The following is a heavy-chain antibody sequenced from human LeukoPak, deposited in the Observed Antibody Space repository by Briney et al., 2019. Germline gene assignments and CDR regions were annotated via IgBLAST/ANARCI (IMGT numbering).Heavy chain of an antibody. J-gene: IGHJ3*02. Sequence: PGGSLRLSCAASGFTFDDYAMPWVRQAPGKGLEWVSGISWNSGSIGYADSVKGRFTISRDNAKNSLYLQMNSLRAEDTALYYCAKAYYDILTGLFDIWGQGTMVTVSS. CDR2: ISWNSGSI. CDR3: AKAYYDILTGLFDI. V-gene: IGHV3-9*01. D-gene: IGHD3-9*01. CDR1: GFTFDDYA.